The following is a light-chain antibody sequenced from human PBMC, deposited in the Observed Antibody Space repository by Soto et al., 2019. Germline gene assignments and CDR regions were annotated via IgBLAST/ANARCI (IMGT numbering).Light chain of an antibody. CDR3: PQRTNWPRSCT. J-gene: IGKJ3*01. CDR2: DTS. Sequence: EIVLTQSPATLSLSPGERATLSCRASQSVSSYLAWYQQKPGQAPRLLIYDTSKRATGIPARFSGIGSGTDFTLTISSLEPEDFAVYYCPQRTNWPRSCTFCPGTKVDIK. V-gene: IGKV3-11*01. CDR1: QSVSSY.